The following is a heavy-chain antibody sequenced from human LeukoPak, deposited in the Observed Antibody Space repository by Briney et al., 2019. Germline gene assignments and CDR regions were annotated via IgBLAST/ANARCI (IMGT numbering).Heavy chain of an antibody. Sequence: GGSLRLSCAASGFTFSNAWMTWVRQAPGKGLEWVGRIKSKTDGGTTDYAAPVKGRFTISRDDSKNTVYLQMNSLKNEDTAVYYCSKTSGRWDWGQGALVTVSS. J-gene: IGHJ1*01. CDR2: IKSKTDGGTT. D-gene: IGHD1-26*01. V-gene: IGHV3-15*01. CDR1: GFTFSNAW. CDR3: SKTSGRWD.